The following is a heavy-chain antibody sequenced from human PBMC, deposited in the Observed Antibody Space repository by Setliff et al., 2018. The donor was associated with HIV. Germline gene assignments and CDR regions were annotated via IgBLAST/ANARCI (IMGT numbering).Heavy chain of an antibody. J-gene: IGHJ6*03. CDR2: INRDNGGI. D-gene: IGHD2-2*01. Sequence: GASVKVSCKASGGTFSSYTFSWVRQAPGQGLEWMGRINRDNGGIDYAQKFQGRVTMTRDTSISTAYMELSRLRSDDTAVYYCARDRVVVVPAAHQRHYYYYMDVWGKGTTVTVSS. CDR3: ARDRVVVVPAAHQRHYYYYMDV. V-gene: IGHV1-2*06. CDR1: GGTFSSYT.